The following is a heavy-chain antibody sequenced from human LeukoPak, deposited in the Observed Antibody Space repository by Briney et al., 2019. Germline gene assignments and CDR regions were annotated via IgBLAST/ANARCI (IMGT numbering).Heavy chain of an antibody. D-gene: IGHD3-3*01. Sequence: SETLSLTCTVSGGSISSSSYYWGWIRQPPGKGLEWIGSIYYSGSTYYNPSLKSRVTISVDTSKNQFSLKLSSVSAADTAVYYCASLYYDFWSGYPKADFDYWGQGTLVTVSS. CDR2: IYYSGST. V-gene: IGHV4-39*01. CDR3: ASLYYDFWSGYPKADFDY. CDR1: GGSISSSSYY. J-gene: IGHJ4*02.